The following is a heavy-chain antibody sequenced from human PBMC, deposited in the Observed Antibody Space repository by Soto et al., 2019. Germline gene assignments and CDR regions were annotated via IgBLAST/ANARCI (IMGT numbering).Heavy chain of an antibody. J-gene: IGHJ4*02. CDR1: GFTFSKYW. CDR3: ARAEEHYGDVDYCDY. Sequence: EVQLVESGGGLVQPGGSLRLSCAASGFTFSKYWMSWVRQAPGKGLEWVANIKQDGSEKYYVDSVKGRFTISRDNAKISLYLQMNSLRVEDTAVYYCARAEEHYGDVDYCDYWGQGTLVTVSS. D-gene: IGHD4-17*01. CDR2: IKQDGSEK. V-gene: IGHV3-7*05.